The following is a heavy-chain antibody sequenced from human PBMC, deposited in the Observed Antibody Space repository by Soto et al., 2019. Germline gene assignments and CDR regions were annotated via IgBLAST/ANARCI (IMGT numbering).Heavy chain of an antibody. CDR3: ARVSRYNWTIDY. J-gene: IGHJ4*02. CDR1: GFTFSSYS. CDR2: ISSSSSYI. D-gene: IGHD1-20*01. V-gene: IGHV3-21*01. Sequence: GGSLRLSCAASGFTFSSYSMNWVRQAPGKGLEWVSSISSSSSYIYYADSVKGRFTISRDNAKNSLYLQMNSLRAEYTAVYYCARVSRYNWTIDYWGQGTLVTVSS.